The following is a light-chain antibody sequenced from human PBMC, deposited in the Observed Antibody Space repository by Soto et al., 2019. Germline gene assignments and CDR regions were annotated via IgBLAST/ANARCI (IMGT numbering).Light chain of an antibody. CDR2: DAS. J-gene: IGKJ4*01. CDR3: QQRSNWPST. Sequence: EIVLTQSPAXLSLSPGNRAXXXXXASQSXSGYLAWYQQKPGQAPRLLIYDASNRATGIPARFSGSGSGTDFTLTITSLEPEDFAVYYCQQRSNWPSTFGGGTKVEI. CDR1: QSXSGY. V-gene: IGKV3-11*01.